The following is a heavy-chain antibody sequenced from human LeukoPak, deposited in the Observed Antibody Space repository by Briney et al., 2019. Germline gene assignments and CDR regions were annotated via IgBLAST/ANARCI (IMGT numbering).Heavy chain of an antibody. D-gene: IGHD5-24*01. CDR3: ATVSVATIFGDFVEDY. CDR2: ISSSSTI. V-gene: IGHV3-48*02. CDR1: GFTFSSYS. J-gene: IGHJ4*02. Sequence: QPGGSLRLSCAASGFTFSSYSMNWVRQAPGKGLEWVSYISSSSTIYYADSVKGRFTISRDNAKNSLYLQMNSLRDEDTAVYYCATVSVATIFGDFVEDYWGQGTLVTVSS.